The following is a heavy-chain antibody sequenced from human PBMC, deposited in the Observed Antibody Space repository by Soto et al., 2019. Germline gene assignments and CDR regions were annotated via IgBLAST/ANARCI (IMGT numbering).Heavy chain of an antibody. J-gene: IGHJ4*02. CDR2: IIPIFGTA. V-gene: IGHV1-69*13. D-gene: IGHD3-3*01. CDR3: ASPPADVWSGNYLDY. CDR1: GGTFSSYA. Sequence: GASVKVSCKASGGTFSSYAISWVRQAPGQGLEWMGGIIPIFGTANYAQKFQGRVTITADESTSTAYMELSSLRSEDTAVYYCASPPADVWSGNYLDYWGRGTVVTVSS.